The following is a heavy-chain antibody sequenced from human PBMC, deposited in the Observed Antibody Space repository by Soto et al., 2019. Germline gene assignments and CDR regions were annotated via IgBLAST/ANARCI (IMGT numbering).Heavy chain of an antibody. CDR2: INAGNGNT. Sequence: GASVKVSCKASGYTFTSYAMHWVRQAPGQRLEWIGWINAGNGNTKYSQKFQGRVTITRDTSASTAYMELSSLRSEDTAVYYCASRGPTHSLCQRSLCLDYWGQGTLVTVSS. CDR3: ASRGPTHSLCQRSLCLDY. D-gene: IGHD2-2*01. J-gene: IGHJ4*02. CDR1: GYTFTSYA. V-gene: IGHV1-3*01.